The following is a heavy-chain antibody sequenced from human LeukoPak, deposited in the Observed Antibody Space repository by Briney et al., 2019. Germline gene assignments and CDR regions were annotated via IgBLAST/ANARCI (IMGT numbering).Heavy chain of an antibody. CDR2: TYYRSKWYN. D-gene: IGHD2-15*01. CDR1: GDSVSINSAA. CDR3: AKDRAGYCSGGSCYTTFDP. Sequence: SQTLSLTCAISGDSVSINSAAWNWIRQSPSRGLEWLGRTYYRSKWYNDYAVSVKSRITINPDTSKNQFSLMLSSVTAADTALYYCAKDRAGYCSGGSCYTTFDPWGQGTLVTVSS. V-gene: IGHV6-1*01. J-gene: IGHJ5*02.